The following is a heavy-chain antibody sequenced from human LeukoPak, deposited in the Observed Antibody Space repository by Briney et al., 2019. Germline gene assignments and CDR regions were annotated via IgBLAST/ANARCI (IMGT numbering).Heavy chain of an antibody. CDR2: ITGSGGNT. V-gene: IGHV3-23*01. CDR3: AKWGDYDVLTGYYVSDY. J-gene: IGHJ4*02. CDR1: GFTYSNYA. D-gene: IGHD3-9*01. Sequence: GGSLRLSCAASGFTYSNYAMSWVRQAPGKGLEWVSAITGSGGNTYYADSVKGRFTISRDNSKNTVFLQMNSLRAEDTAVYYCAKWGDYDVLTGYYVSDYWGQGTLVTVSS.